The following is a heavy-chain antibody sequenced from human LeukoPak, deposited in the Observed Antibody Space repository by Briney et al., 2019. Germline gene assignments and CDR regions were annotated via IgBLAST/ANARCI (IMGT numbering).Heavy chain of an antibody. CDR2: INPNSGGT. CDR1: GYTFTGYY. CDR3: ARGGTIFGVVNPFEY. Sequence: ASVKVSCKASGYTFTGYYMHWVRQAPGQGLEWMGWINPNSGGTNYAQKFQGRVTMTRDTSISTAYMEMSRLRSDDTAVYYCARGGTIFGVVNPFEYWGQGTLVTVSS. D-gene: IGHD3-3*01. J-gene: IGHJ4*02. V-gene: IGHV1-2*02.